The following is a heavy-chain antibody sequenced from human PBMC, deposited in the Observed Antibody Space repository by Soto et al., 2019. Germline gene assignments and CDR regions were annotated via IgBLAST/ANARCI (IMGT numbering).Heavy chain of an antibody. CDR1: GFTFSSYG. CDR2: ISYDGSNK. CDR3: ARARGFWNGYYYHYYGLDV. J-gene: IGHJ6*02. D-gene: IGHD3-3*01. Sequence: GGSLRLSCAASGFTFSSYGMHWVRQAPGKGLDWVAVISYDGSNKYYADSVKGRFTISRDNSKNTLYLQMNSLRAEDTAVYYCARARGFWNGYYYHYYGLDVWGQGTTVTVSS. V-gene: IGHV3-30*03.